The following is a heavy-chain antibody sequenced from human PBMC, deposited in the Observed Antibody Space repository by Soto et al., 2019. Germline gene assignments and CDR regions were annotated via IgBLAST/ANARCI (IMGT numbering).Heavy chain of an antibody. CDR1: GYSFTSYC. D-gene: IGHD6-19*01. V-gene: IGHV5-10-1*01. Sequence: PGESLKISCKGSGYSFTSYCISWVRQMPGKGLEWMGRIDPSDSYTNYSPSFQGHVTISADKSISTAYLQWSSLKASDTAMYYCASRADSGSKTQSYYWGQRTLVTVSS. J-gene: IGHJ4*02. CDR2: IDPSDSYT. CDR3: ASRADSGSKTQSYY.